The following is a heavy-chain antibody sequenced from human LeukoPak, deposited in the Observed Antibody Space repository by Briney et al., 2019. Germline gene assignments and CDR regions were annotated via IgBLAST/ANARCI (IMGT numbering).Heavy chain of an antibody. Sequence: SETLSLTCAVYGGSFSGYYWSWIRQPPGKGLEWIGEINHSGSTNYNPSLKSRVTISVDTSKNQFSLKLSSVTAADTAVYYCARSNYDFWSGYSLPYGMDVWGQGTTVTVSS. CDR1: GGSFSGYY. J-gene: IGHJ6*02. CDR2: INHSGST. CDR3: ARSNYDFWSGYSLPYGMDV. D-gene: IGHD3-3*01. V-gene: IGHV4-34*01.